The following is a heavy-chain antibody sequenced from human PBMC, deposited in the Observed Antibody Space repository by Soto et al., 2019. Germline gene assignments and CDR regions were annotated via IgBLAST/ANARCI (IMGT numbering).Heavy chain of an antibody. D-gene: IGHD3-22*01. CDR1: GFTFSSYD. Sequence: GGSLRLSCSASGFTFSSYDMHWVRQGPGKGLEWVSAIGTAGDTNYAGSVKGRFTISRENAKNSLYLQLNSLRAGDTAIYFCARAIGPTLFDYWGQGTLVTVSS. J-gene: IGHJ4*02. CDR3: ARAIGPTLFDY. CDR2: IGTAGDT. V-gene: IGHV3-13*04.